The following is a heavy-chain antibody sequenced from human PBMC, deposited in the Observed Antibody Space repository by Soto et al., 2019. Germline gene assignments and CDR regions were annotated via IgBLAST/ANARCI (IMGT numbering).Heavy chain of an antibody. J-gene: IGHJ3*02. D-gene: IGHD3-22*01. CDR2: ISAYNGNT. CDR3: ARDDITMIVVAKKDAFDI. V-gene: IGHV1-18*01. CDR1: CYTFTSHS. Sequence: GSVKGSRNASCYTFTSHSASWDRQAPGPRPEWMGWISAYNGNTNYAQKLQGRVTMTTDTSTSTAYMELRSLRSDDTAVYYCARDDITMIVVAKKDAFDIWGQGTMVTVSS.